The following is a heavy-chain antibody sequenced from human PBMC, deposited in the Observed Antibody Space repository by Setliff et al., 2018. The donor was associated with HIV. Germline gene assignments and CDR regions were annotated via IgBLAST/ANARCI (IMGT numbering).Heavy chain of an antibody. Sequence: GASVKVSCKASGYTFTSYYMHWVRQAPGQGLEWMGIINPSSGSTTYAQKFQGRVTMTRDTSTCTVYMELSSLRSEDTAVYYCARDPAPSSSASYFQHWGQGTPVTVSS. D-gene: IGHD6-6*01. CDR1: GYTFTSYY. CDR3: ARDPAPSSSASYFQH. V-gene: IGHV1-46*01. J-gene: IGHJ1*01. CDR2: INPSSGST.